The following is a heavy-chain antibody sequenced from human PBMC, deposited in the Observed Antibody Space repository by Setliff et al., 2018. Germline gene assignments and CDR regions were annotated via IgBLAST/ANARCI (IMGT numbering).Heavy chain of an antibody. CDR1: GYTFTGYY. V-gene: IGHV1-2*02. J-gene: IGHJ3*02. CDR2: INPSSGAT. D-gene: IGHD3-16*01. Sequence: RASVKVSCKASGYTFTGYYMHWVRQAPGQGLEWMGWINPSSGATIYAQKFQGRVTMTSDTSISTAYMELGRLRSDDTAVYFCARDGGGDSDAFDIWGQGTMVTVSS. CDR3: ARDGGGDSDAFDI.